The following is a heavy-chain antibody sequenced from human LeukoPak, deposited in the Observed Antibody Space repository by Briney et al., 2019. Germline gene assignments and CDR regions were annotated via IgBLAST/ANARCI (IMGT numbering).Heavy chain of an antibody. D-gene: IGHD3-22*01. CDR2: MNPNSGNT. V-gene: IGHV1-8*01. CDR1: GYTFTSYD. J-gene: IGHJ4*02. CDR3: ARLGTYYYDTSGSS. Sequence: APVKVSGKASGYTFTSYDINWVRHATGQGLECVGWMNPNSGNTGYAQKFQVRVTMTRNSSISTAYMELSSLRSEDTAVYYCARLGTYYYDTSGSSWGQGTLVTVPS.